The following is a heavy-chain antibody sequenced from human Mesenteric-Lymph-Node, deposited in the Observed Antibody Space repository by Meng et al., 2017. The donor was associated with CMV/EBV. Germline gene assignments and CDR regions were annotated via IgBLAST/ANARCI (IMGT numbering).Heavy chain of an antibody. CDR2: INPSGGST. J-gene: IGHJ4*02. CDR3: ARVLIAARPLSGLGY. CDR1: GYTFTSYY. V-gene: IGHV1-46*01. D-gene: IGHD6-6*01. Sequence: ASVKVSCKASGYTFTSYYMHWVRQAPGQGLEWMGIINPSGGSTSYAQKFQGRVTTTRDTSTSTVYMELSSLRSEDTAVYYCARVLIAARPLSGLGYWGQGTLVTVSS.